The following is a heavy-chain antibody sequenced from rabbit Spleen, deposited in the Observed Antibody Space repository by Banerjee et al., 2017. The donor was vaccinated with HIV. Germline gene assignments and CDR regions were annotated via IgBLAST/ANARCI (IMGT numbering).Heavy chain of an antibody. J-gene: IGHJ4*01. Sequence: QSLEESGGDLVKPGASLTLTCTASGLDFSASYWICWVRQAPGKGPEWIACIDVSSRASIRYASWAKGRFTVSKTSSATVTLRLTSLTAADTATYFCARDTAGREDFNLWGPGTLVTV. CDR3: ARDTAGREDFNL. V-gene: IGHV1S40*01. D-gene: IGHD4-2*01. CDR1: GLDFSASYW. CDR2: IDVSSRASI.